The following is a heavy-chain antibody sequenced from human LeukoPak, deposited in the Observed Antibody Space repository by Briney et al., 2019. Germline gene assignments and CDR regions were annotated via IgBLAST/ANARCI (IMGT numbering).Heavy chain of an antibody. CDR2: INHSGST. CDR3: ARRRRRYYDSSGYSYNWFDP. CDR1: GGSFSGYY. V-gene: IGHV4-34*01. J-gene: IGHJ5*02. Sequence: ASETLSLTCAVYGGSFSGYYWSWIRQPPGKGLEWIGEINHSGSTNYNPSLKSRVTISVDTSKNQFSLKLSSVTAADTAVYYCARRRRRYYDSSGYSYNWFDPWGQGTLVTVSS. D-gene: IGHD3-22*01.